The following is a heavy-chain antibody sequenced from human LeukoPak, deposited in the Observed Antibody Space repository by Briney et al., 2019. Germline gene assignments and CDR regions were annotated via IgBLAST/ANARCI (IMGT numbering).Heavy chain of an antibody. D-gene: IGHD6-19*01. CDR2: IDSDGSST. Sequence: GGSLRLSCAASGFTFSSNWMHWVRQAPGKGLVWVSRIDSDGSSTSYADSVKGRFTISRDNAKNTLPLQMNSLRAEDTAVYYCAKDPSLYSTGWYYCDYWGQGTLVTVSS. CDR1: GFTFSSNW. J-gene: IGHJ4*02. V-gene: IGHV3-74*01. CDR3: AKDPSLYSTGWYYCDY.